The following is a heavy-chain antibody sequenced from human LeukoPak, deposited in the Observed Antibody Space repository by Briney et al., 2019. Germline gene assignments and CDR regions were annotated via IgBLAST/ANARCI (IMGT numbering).Heavy chain of an antibody. CDR1: GYIFTSYW. J-gene: IGHJ4*02. Sequence: GESLKISCKGSGYIFTSYWIGWVRQMPGKGLEWMGIIYPGDSDTRYSPSFQGQVTTSADKSISTAYLQWSSLKASDTAMYYCAIGIAVAGTPLDYWGQGTLVTVSS. V-gene: IGHV5-51*01. D-gene: IGHD6-19*01. CDR3: AIGIAVAGTPLDY. CDR2: IYPGDSDT.